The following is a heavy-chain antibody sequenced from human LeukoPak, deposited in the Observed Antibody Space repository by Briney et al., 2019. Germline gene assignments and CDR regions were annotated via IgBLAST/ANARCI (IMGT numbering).Heavy chain of an antibody. J-gene: IGHJ3*02. CDR2: ISWNSGAI. CDR1: GFPFDDYA. V-gene: IGHV3-9*01. CDR3: AKDNLYAFDI. Sequence: GKSLRLSCAASGFPFDDYAMNWVRQAPGKGLEWVSGISWNSGAIGYADSVKGRFTISRDNAKTSLYLQMNSLRAEDTALYYCAKDNLYAFDIWGQGTMVTVSS.